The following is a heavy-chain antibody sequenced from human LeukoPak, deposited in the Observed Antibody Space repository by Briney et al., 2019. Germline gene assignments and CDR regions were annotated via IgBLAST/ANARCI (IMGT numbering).Heavy chain of an antibody. CDR1: GGSISSSSYY. CDR3: ARQRIVGATRGFDY. J-gene: IGHJ4*02. V-gene: IGHV4-39*01. D-gene: IGHD1-26*01. Sequence: SETLSLTCTVSGGSISSSSYYWGWIRQPPGKGLEWIGSIYYSGSTYYNPSLKSRVTISVDTSKNQSSLKLSSVTAADTAVYYCARQRIVGATRGFDYWGQGTLVTVSS. CDR2: IYYSGST.